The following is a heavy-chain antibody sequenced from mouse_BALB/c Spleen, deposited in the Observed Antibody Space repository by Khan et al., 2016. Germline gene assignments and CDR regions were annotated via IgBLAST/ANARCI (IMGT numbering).Heavy chain of an antibody. CDR2: INTNTGEP. Sequence: QIQLVQSGPDLKKPGETVKISCKASGYTFTNYGMNWVKQAPGKGLKWMGRINTNTGEPTYAEEFKGRFAFSLETSATTAYLQSNNLKNEDTATYFCAEDYYGSNWFAYWGQGTLVTVSA. CDR1: GYTFTNYG. J-gene: IGHJ3*01. D-gene: IGHD1-1*01. V-gene: IGHV9-3*02. CDR3: AEDYYGSNWFAY.